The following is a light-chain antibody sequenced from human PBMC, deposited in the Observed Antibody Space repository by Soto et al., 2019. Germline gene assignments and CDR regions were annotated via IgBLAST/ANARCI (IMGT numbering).Light chain of an antibody. CDR3: QQSDSLPIT. J-gene: IGKJ5*01. CDR2: DAS. Sequence: DLQMTQSPSSLSASVGDRVTITCRASQDISNYLNWYQQRPGKAPNLLIYDASNLERGVPSRFSGTRSGTHFTFAITSLQPQDVATSYCQQSDSLPITFGQGTRLEI. CDR1: QDISNY. V-gene: IGKV1-33*01.